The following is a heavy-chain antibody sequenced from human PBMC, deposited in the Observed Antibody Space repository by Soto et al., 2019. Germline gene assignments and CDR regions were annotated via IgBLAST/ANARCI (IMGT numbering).Heavy chain of an antibody. CDR3: ARDCSGGSCYSEGGDYGMDV. J-gene: IGHJ6*02. V-gene: IGHV1-46*01. CDR2: INPSGGST. D-gene: IGHD2-15*01. Sequence: ASVKVSCKASGYTFTSYYMHWMRQAPGQGLEWMGIINPSGGSTSYAQKFRGRVTMTRDTSTSTVYMELSSLRSEDTAVYYCARDCSGGSCYSEGGDYGMDVWGQGTTVTVSS. CDR1: GYTFTSYY.